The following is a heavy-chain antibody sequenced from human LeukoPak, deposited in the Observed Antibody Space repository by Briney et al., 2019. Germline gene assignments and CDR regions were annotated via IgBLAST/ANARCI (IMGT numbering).Heavy chain of an antibody. CDR3: AKDRIPDGRYSIDF. V-gene: IGHV3-23*01. D-gene: IGHD5-24*01. J-gene: IGHJ4*02. CDR1: GFTFNTYA. Sequence: GGSLRLSCAASGFTFNTYAMNWVREAPGKGLEWVSVIIGNGGDIHYAGSVRGRFTISRDNSKNTLYLQMNSLRVEDTAVYYCAKDRIPDGRYSIDFWGPGTLVTVSS. CDR2: IIGNGGDI.